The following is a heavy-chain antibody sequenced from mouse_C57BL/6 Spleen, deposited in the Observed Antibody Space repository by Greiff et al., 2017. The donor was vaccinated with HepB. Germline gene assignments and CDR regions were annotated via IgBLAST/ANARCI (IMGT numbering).Heavy chain of an antibody. D-gene: IGHD2-4*01. CDR3: ARAYDYEAWFAY. CDR2: ISSGGSYT. CDR1: GFTFSSYG. Sequence: EVQVVESGGDLVKPGGSLKLSCAASGFTFSSYGMSWVRQTPDKRLEWVATISSGGSYTYYPDSVKGRFTISRDNAKNTLYLQMSSLKSEDTAMYYCARAYDYEAWFAYWGQGTLVTVSA. V-gene: IGHV5-6*01. J-gene: IGHJ3*01.